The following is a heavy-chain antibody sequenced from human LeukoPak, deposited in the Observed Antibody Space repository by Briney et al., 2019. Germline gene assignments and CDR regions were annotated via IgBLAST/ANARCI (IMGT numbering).Heavy chain of an antibody. CDR1: GFTFSSYA. CDR3: ARDNGDFWSGYYGFDY. CDR2: IYSGGST. Sequence: GGSLRLSCAASGFTFSSYAMSWVRQAPGKGLEWVSVIYSGGSTYYADSVKGRFTISRDNSKNTLYLQMNSLRAEDTAVYYCARDNGDFWSGYYGFDYWGQGTLVTVSS. V-gene: IGHV3-66*01. J-gene: IGHJ4*02. D-gene: IGHD3-3*01.